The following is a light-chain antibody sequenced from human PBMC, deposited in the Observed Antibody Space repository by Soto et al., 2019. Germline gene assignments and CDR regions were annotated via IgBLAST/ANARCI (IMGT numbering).Light chain of an antibody. Sequence: EVVLTQSPGTLSLSPGERATLSCRASQSVSSNYLAWFQQKPGQAPRLLIYGASSRATGIPDRFSGSGSGTDLPLTISRLEPEDFAVYYCQQYGRSPGLFTFGPGTKVDIK. CDR1: QSVSSNY. CDR3: QQYGRSPGLFT. V-gene: IGKV3-20*01. CDR2: GAS. J-gene: IGKJ3*01.